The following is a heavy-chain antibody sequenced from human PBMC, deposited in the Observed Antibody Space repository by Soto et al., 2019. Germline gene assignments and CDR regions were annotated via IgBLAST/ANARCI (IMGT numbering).Heavy chain of an antibody. Sequence: GASVKVSCKASGYTFTSYGISWVRQAPGQGLEWMGWISAYNGNTNYAQKLQGRVTMTTDTSTSTAYMELRSLRSDDTAVYYCARDKGFYDFWSGSNYYYYMDVWGKGTTVTVSS. V-gene: IGHV1-18*01. J-gene: IGHJ6*03. CDR3: ARDKGFYDFWSGSNYYYYMDV. CDR2: ISAYNGNT. CDR1: GYTFTSYG. D-gene: IGHD3-3*01.